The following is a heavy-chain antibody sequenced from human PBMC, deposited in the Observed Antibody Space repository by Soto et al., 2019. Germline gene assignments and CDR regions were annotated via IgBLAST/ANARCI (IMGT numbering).Heavy chain of an antibody. CDR2: IYHSGST. D-gene: IGHD6-13*01. J-gene: IGHJ3*02. CDR3: ARVNSWYSGAFDI. V-gene: IGHV4-4*02. Sequence: QVQLQESGPGLVKPSGTLSLTCAVSSGSISSSNWWSWVRQPPGKGLEWIGEIYHSGSTNYNPSLKRRVTISVDKSKNQFSLKLSSVTAADTAVYYCARVNSWYSGAFDIWGQGTMVTVSS. CDR1: SGSISSSNW.